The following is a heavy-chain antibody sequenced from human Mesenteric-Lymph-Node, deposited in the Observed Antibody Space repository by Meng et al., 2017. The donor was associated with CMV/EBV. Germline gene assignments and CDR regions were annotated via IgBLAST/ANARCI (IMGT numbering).Heavy chain of an antibody. V-gene: IGHV3-33*01. Sequence: GESLKISCAASGFTFSSYGMHWVRQAPGKGLEWVAVIWYDGSNKYYADSVKGRFTISRDNSKNTLYLQMNSLRAEDTALFFCARYDHLLLNDFWGQGTLVTVSS. D-gene: IGHD3-10*01. CDR2: IWYDGSNK. CDR3: ARYDHLLLNDF. J-gene: IGHJ4*02. CDR1: GFTFSSYG.